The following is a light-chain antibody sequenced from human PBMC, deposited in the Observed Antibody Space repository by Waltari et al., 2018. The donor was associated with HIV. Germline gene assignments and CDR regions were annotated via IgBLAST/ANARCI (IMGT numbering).Light chain of an antibody. V-gene: IGLV2-14*01. CDR3: SSYTSSSSVL. CDR2: EVT. Sequence: QSALTQPASVSGSPGQSITISCTGTSSDVGGYNYVSWYQLHPGKAPKLMIFEVTNRPSGVSNRFSGSKSGNTASLTISGLQAEDEADYDCSSYTSSSSVLFGGGTKLTVL. CDR1: SSDVGGYNY. J-gene: IGLJ2*01.